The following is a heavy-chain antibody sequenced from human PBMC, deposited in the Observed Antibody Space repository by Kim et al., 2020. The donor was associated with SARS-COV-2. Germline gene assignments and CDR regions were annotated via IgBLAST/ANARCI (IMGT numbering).Heavy chain of an antibody. CDR2: IWYDGSNK. D-gene: IGHD3-22*01. CDR1: GFTFSSYD. V-gene: IGHV3-33*01. Sequence: GGSLRLSCAASGFTFSSYDMHWVRQAPGKGLEWVAVIWYDGSNKYYADSVKGRFTISRDNSKNTLYLQMNSLRAEDTAVYYCARSTYYDQRVMYDYWGQGTLVTVSS. CDR3: ARSTYYDQRVMYDY. J-gene: IGHJ4*02.